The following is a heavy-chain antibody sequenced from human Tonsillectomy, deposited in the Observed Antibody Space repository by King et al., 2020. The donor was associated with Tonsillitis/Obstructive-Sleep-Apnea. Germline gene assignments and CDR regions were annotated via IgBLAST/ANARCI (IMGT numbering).Heavy chain of an antibody. D-gene: IGHD2-8*01. Sequence: VQLVESGGGLVKPGGSLRLSCAASGFTFSDYYMTWLRQAPGKGLEWVSYISSSGSFMNYADSVKGRFTISRDSAKNSLSLQMSSLRAEDTAVYYCARGATHGEWLDYWGQGSLVTVSS. CDR1: GFTFSDYY. J-gene: IGHJ4*02. CDR2: ISSSGSFM. CDR3: ARGATHGEWLDY. V-gene: IGHV3-11*01.